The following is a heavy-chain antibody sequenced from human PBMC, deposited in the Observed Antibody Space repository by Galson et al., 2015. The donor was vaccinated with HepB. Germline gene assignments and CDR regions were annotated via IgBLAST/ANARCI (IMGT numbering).Heavy chain of an antibody. CDR1: GFTFTGYD. CDR2: ISHEGSNK. J-gene: IGHJ3*02. Sequence: ASGFTFTGYDMHWVRQAPGKGLDWVAVISHEGSNKYYADSVKGRFTISRDKSKNTLYLQMNSLRAEDTAVYYCARVLYSTGWSALDIWGQGTMVTVSS. CDR3: ARVLYSTGWSALDI. V-gene: IGHV3-30-3*01. D-gene: IGHD6-19*01.